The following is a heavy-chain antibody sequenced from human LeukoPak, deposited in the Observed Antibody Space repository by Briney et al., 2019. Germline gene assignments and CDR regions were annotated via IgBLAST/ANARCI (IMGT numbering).Heavy chain of an antibody. CDR3: AKGAYDYIEIADFDY. D-gene: IGHD5-12*01. CDR1: GFSFDNFA. V-gene: IGHV3-23*01. Sequence: PGGSLRLSCVASGFSFDNFAMNWVRQAPGKGLEWVSLIIGSSGSTFYADSVKGRFTISRDKSKNTLYLQMNSLRAEDTAVYYCAKGAYDYIEIADFDYWGQGSLVTVSS. CDR2: IIGSSGST. J-gene: IGHJ4*02.